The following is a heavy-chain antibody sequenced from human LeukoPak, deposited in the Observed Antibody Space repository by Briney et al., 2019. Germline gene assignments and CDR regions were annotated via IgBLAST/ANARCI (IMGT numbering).Heavy chain of an antibody. CDR2: ISSSGTYI. J-gene: IGHJ4*02. V-gene: IGHV3-21*01. D-gene: IGHD2-15*01. CDR3: ATHPYCSGGTCSDSYFDS. CDR1: GLAFNTYS. Sequence: GSLRLSCAASGLAFNTYSMTWVRQAPGKGLGWVSSISSSGTYIYYADSMKGRFIISRDNAKNSLFLQMNSLRAEDTALYYCATHPYCSGGTCSDSYFDSWGQGTLVTVSS.